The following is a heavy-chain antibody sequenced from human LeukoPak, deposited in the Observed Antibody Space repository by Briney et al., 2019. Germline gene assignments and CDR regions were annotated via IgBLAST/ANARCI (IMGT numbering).Heavy chain of an antibody. J-gene: IGHJ4*02. D-gene: IGHD6-19*01. CDR3: AREGGRTVGVTGDN. Sequence: GGSLTHSRAAWWFTLRCSGMQEARAAPGGGPAVVAFPQYQKRHKYYADSVKGRFTISRDNSKNTLYMEVNSLRAEETAVYYCAREGGRTVGVTGDNWGQGTLVTVSS. CDR2: PQYQKRHK. V-gene: IGHV3-30*02. CDR1: WFTLRCSG.